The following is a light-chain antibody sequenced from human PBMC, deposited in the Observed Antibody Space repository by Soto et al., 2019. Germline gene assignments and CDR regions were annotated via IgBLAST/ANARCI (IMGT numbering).Light chain of an antibody. J-gene: IGKJ5*01. CDR3: QQADSFPIT. CDR2: AAF. CDR1: EDINSR. Sequence: DIQMTQSRSSVSASVGDRVTISCRASEDINSRLAWYQQKPGNAPKLLIYAAFILQSGVPSRFSGYGSGTDFTLSISSPQPEDFATYYCQQADSFPITFGLGTRLEIK. V-gene: IGKV1-12*01.